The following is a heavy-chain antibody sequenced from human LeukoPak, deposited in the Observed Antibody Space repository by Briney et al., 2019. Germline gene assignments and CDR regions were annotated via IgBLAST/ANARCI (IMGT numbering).Heavy chain of an antibody. J-gene: IGHJ4*02. CDR2: ISGSGGST. CDR1: GFTFSSYV. Sequence: GGSLRLSCAASGFTFSSYVMSWVRQAPGKGLEWVSGISGSGGSTYYADSVKGRFTISRDNSEDTLYLQMNSLRAEDTAVYYCARGDGYNYFDYWGQGTLVTVSS. V-gene: IGHV3-23*01. CDR3: ARGDGYNYFDY. D-gene: IGHD5-24*01.